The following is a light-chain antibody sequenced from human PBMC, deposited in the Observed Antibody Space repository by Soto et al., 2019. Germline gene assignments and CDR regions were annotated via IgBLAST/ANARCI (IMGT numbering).Light chain of an antibody. J-gene: IGKJ1*01. CDR1: QAIRND. V-gene: IGKV1-6*01. Sequence: AIQMTQSPSSLSASVGDRVTITCRASQAIRNDLDWYQQKPGKAPKLLIYGSSSLQSGVPSRFSGSGSGTDFTLTISSLQPEEFATYYCLQDYTYPRTFGQGTKVEIK. CDR2: GSS. CDR3: LQDYTYPRT.